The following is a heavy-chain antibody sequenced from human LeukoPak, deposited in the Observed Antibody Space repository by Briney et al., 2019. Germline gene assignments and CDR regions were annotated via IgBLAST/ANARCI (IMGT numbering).Heavy chain of an antibody. J-gene: IGHJ4*02. Sequence: GGSLRLSCAASGFTFSNGWMSWVRQAPRKGLEWVGQIKTESDGATTDYAAPVKGSFTISRDDSKNTLFLQMNSLKTEDTALYYCTWSGLKIESWGRGTLVTASS. D-gene: IGHD3-3*01. V-gene: IGHV3-15*01. CDR1: GFTFSNGW. CDR2: IKTESDGATT. CDR3: TWSGLKIES.